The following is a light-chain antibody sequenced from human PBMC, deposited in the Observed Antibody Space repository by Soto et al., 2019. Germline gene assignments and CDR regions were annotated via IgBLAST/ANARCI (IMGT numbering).Light chain of an antibody. CDR2: DVS. CDR3: SSYTSTSTRV. CDR1: SSDIGGYNF. Sequence: QSVLTQPASVSGSPGQSITISCTGTSSDIGGYNFVSWYQQHPGKAPKLMIYDVSNRPSGVSNRFSGSKSGNTASLTISGLQAEDEVDYYCSSYTSTSTRVFGGGTKVTVL. J-gene: IGLJ3*02. V-gene: IGLV2-14*01.